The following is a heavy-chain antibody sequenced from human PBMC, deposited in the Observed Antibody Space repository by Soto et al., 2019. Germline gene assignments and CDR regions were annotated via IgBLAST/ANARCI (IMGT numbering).Heavy chain of an antibody. CDR1: GFTFSSYA. CDR2: ISYDGSNK. CDR3: ARDRKVTTYDYYYGMDV. J-gene: IGHJ6*02. Sequence: QVQLVESGGGVVQPGRSLRLSCAASGFTFSSYAMHWVRQAPGKGLEWVAVISYDGSNKYYADSVKGRFTISRDNSKNTLYLQMNSLRAEDTAVYYCARDRKVTTYDYYYGMDVWGQVTTSPSP. D-gene: IGHD4-4*01. V-gene: IGHV3-30-3*01.